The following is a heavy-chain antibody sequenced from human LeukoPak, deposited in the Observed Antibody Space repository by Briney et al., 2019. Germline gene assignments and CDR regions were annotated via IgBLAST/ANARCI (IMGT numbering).Heavy chain of an antibody. Sequence: PGGSLRLSCAASGFTFSSYSMNWVRQAPGKGLEWVSSISSSSLYIYYADSVKGRFTISRDNAKNSLYLQMNSLRAEDTAVYYCARPALEWLLYDAFEIWGQGTMVTVSS. CDR1: GFTFSSYS. J-gene: IGHJ3*02. CDR2: ISSSSLYI. D-gene: IGHD3-3*01. V-gene: IGHV3-21*01. CDR3: ARPALEWLLYDAFEI.